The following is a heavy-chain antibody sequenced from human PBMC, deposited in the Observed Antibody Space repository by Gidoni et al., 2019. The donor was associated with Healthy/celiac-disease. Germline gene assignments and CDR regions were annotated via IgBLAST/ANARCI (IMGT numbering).Heavy chain of an antibody. Sequence: EVQLLESGGGLVQPGGSLRLSCAASGFTFSSYAMSWVRQAPGKGLEWVSAISGSGGSTYYADSVKGRFTISRDNSKNTLYLQMNSLRAEDTAVYYCAKDSSSGWYRLGGAFDIWGQGTMVTVSS. J-gene: IGHJ3*02. CDR2: ISGSGGST. D-gene: IGHD6-19*01. V-gene: IGHV3-23*01. CDR3: AKDSSSGWYRLGGAFDI. CDR1: GFTFSSYA.